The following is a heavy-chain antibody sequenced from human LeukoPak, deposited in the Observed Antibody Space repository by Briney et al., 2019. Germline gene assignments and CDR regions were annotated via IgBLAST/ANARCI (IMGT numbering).Heavy chain of an antibody. CDR2: IIDVGDA. CDR3: ARAIDDFWSGYYN. J-gene: IGHJ4*02. V-gene: IGHV3-23*01. Sequence: GGSLRLSCAVSGFTLSEHAMSWVRQAPGEGLEWVSGIIDVGDAYYADSVKGRFTISRDSSKNTLYLQMNSLRAEDTAVYYCARAIDDFWSGYYNWGQGTLVTVSS. D-gene: IGHD3-3*01. CDR1: GFTLSEHA.